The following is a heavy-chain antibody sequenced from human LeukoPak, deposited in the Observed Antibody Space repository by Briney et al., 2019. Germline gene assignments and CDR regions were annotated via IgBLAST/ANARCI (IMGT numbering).Heavy chain of an antibody. V-gene: IGHV3-7*01. CDR3: ARVPRLRYFVYMDV. J-gene: IGHJ6*03. CDR1: GFTFSSYW. Sequence: GGSLRLSCAASGFTFSSYWMHWVRQAPGKGLEWVANIKQDGSEKYYVDSVKGRFTISRDNAKNSLYLQMNSLRAEDTAVYYCARVPRLRYFVYMDVWGKGTTVTVSS. D-gene: IGHD3-9*01. CDR2: IKQDGSEK.